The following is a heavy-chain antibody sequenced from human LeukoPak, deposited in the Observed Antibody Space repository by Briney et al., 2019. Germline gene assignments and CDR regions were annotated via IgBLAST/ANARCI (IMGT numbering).Heavy chain of an antibody. D-gene: IGHD4-17*01. CDR3: ARALRRLQGYNWFDS. CDR2: INPNSGGT. CDR1: GYTFTGYY. Sequence: ASVKVSCKASGYTFTGYYMHWVRQAPGQGLEWMGWINPNSGGTNYAQKFQGRVTMTRDTSISTAYMELSRLRSDDTAVYYCARALRRLQGYNWFDSWGQGTLVTVSS. J-gene: IGHJ5*01. V-gene: IGHV1-2*02.